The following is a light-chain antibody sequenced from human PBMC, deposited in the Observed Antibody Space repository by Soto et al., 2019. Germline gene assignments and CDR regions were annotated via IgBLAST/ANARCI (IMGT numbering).Light chain of an antibody. V-gene: IGKV3-15*01. CDR3: QQYNNWPV. CDR1: QSVSSN. J-gene: IGKJ1*01. CDR2: AAS. Sequence: IVMTQSPATLSVSPWERATLSCRASQSVSSNLAWYQQKPGQAPRLLIYAASTRATGIPARFSGSGSGTEFTLTISSLQSEDFAVYYCQQYNNWPVFGQGTKVDIK.